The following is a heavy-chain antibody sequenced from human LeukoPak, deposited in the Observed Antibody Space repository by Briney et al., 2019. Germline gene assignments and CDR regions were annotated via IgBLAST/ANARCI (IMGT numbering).Heavy chain of an antibody. CDR2: IFPSGGEI. CDR1: GFTFSTFA. J-gene: IGHJ4*02. Sequence: HPGGSLRLSCAASGFTFSTFAMIWVRQPPRKGLEWVSSIFPSGGEIHYADSVRGRFTISRDNSKSTLSLQMNSLRAEDTAIYYCATYRQVLLPFESWGQGTLVTVSS. V-gene: IGHV3-23*01. D-gene: IGHD2-8*02. CDR3: ATYRQVLLPFES.